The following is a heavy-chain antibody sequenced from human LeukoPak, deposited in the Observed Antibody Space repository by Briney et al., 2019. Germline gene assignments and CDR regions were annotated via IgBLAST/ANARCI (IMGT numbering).Heavy chain of an antibody. CDR1: GFTVSSNY. V-gene: IGHV3-23*01. CDR2: ISGSGGST. CDR3: AKDMYYYDSSGSFDY. J-gene: IGHJ4*02. D-gene: IGHD3-22*01. Sequence: PGGSLRLSCAASGFTVSSNYMSWVRQAPGKGLEWVSAISGSGGSTYYADSVKGRFTISRDNSKNTLYLQMNSLRAEDTAVYYCAKDMYYYDSSGSFDYWGQGTLVTVSS.